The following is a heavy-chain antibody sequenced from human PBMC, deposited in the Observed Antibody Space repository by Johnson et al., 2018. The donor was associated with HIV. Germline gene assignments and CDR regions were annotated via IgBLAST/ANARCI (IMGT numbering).Heavy chain of an antibody. D-gene: IGHD6-13*01. CDR2: ISSSGSTI. V-gene: IGHV3-11*04. Sequence: QMLLVESGGGLVKPGGSLRLSCAVSGLTFSDYYMSWIRQAPGKGLEWVSYISSSGSTIYYADSVKGRFTISRDNAKNSLYLQMNSLRAEDTAVYYCATYSSSGDKGGYAFDIWGQGTMVTVSS. CDR3: ATYSSSGDKGGYAFDI. J-gene: IGHJ3*02. CDR1: GLTFSDYY.